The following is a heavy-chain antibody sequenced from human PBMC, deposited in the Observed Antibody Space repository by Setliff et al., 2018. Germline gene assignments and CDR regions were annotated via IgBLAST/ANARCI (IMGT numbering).Heavy chain of an antibody. D-gene: IGHD3-9*01. V-gene: IGHV3-7*03. J-gene: IGHJ4*02. Sequence: GGSLRLSCAVSGFSLSNFWMSWVRQAPGKGLEWVASIAQDGSEKYYVDSVKGRFTMSRDNAKNSVFLQMNSLRAEDTAVYYCAKDISRTGYYYFDYWGRGTLVTVSS. CDR2: IAQDGSEK. CDR1: GFSLSNFW. CDR3: AKDISRTGYYYFDY.